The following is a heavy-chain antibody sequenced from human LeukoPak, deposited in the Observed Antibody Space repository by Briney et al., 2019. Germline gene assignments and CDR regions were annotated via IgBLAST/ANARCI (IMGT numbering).Heavy chain of an antibody. J-gene: IGHJ4*02. Sequence: GGSLRLSCAASGFDFSASWMSWIRQAPGKGLEWVANINQEGSETYFVGSLKGRFTLSRDNAENSVYLQLNSLNAEDTTVYYCARGVFASGWYPDYFDFWGQGTLVAVSS. V-gene: IGHV3-7*01. D-gene: IGHD6-19*01. CDR2: INQEGSET. CDR1: GFDFSASW. CDR3: ARGVFASGWYPDYFDF.